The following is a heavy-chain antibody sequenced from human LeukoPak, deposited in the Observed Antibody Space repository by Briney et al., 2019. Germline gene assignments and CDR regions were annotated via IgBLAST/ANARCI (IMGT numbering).Heavy chain of an antibody. V-gene: IGHV4-39*07. CDR1: GGSISSSSYY. CDR2: IYYSGST. CDR3: ARSYQGTTGTTEKIGGFDP. J-gene: IGHJ5*02. D-gene: IGHD1-1*01. Sequence: SETLSLTCTVSGGSISSSSYYWGWIRQPPGKGLEWIGSIYYSGSTYYNPSLKSRVTISVDTSKNQFSLKLSSVTAADTAVYYCARSYQGTTGTTEKIGGFDPWGQGTLVTVSS.